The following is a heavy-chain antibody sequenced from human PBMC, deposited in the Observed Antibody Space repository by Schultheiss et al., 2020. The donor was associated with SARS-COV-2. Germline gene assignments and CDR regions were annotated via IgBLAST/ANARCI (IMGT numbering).Heavy chain of an antibody. J-gene: IGHJ6*02. CDR2: IGTAGDT. CDR3: ARGTITIFGVVHYYYYGMDV. CDR1: GFTFSSYD. V-gene: IGHV3-13*01. Sequence: GGSLRLSCAASGFTFSSYDMHWVRQATGKGLEWVSAIGTAGDTYYPGSVKGRFTISRDNSKNTLYLQMNSLRAEDTAVYYCARGTITIFGVVHYYYYGMDVWGQGTTVTVSS. D-gene: IGHD3-3*01.